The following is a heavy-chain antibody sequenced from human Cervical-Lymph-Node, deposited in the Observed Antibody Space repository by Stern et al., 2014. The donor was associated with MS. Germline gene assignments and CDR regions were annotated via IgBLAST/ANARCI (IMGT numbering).Heavy chain of an antibody. CDR1: GGTFSSYA. D-gene: IGHD2-2*01. CDR3: ASSIVVPPASIVSWFDP. CDR2: IIPIFGTT. Sequence: QMQLVESGAEAKKPGSSVKVSCKASGGTFSSYAISWVRQAPGQGLEWMGGIIPIFGTTNYAQNFQGRLTITADESTRTAYMTLSSLRSEDTAVYYCASSIVVPPASIVSWFDPWGQGTLVTVPS. J-gene: IGHJ5*02. V-gene: IGHV1-69*01.